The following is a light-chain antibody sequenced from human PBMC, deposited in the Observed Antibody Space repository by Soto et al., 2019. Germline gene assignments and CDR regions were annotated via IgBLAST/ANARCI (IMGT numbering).Light chain of an antibody. Sequence: EIVLTQSPGTLSLSLGERATLSCRASQSVSSRSLAWYQQKPGQAPRLLVYGPSTRATGIPDRFSGSGSGTDFTLTISRLEPEDFAVYYCQQYGSSPPMCTFGQGTKLEIK. CDR1: QSVSSRS. CDR3: QQYGSSPPMCT. J-gene: IGKJ2*02. V-gene: IGKV3-20*01. CDR2: GPS.